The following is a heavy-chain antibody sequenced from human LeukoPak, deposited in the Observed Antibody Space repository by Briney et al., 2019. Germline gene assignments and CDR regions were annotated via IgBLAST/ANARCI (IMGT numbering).Heavy chain of an antibody. CDR2: IYYSGST. CDR1: GASVSSNY. V-gene: IGHV4-59*02. Sequence: SETLSLTCTVSGASVSSNYCSWIRQPPGKGLEWIGYIYYSGSTNYNPSLKSRVTISVDTSKNQFSLKLSSVTAADTAVYYCARTNYYDSSGYYGLYAFDIWGQGTMVTVSS. J-gene: IGHJ3*02. CDR3: ARTNYYDSSGYYGLYAFDI. D-gene: IGHD3-22*01.